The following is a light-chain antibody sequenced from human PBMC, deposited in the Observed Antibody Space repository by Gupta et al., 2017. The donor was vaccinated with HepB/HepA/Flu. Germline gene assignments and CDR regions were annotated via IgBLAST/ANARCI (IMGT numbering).Light chain of an antibody. Sequence: EIVMTLSPATLSVSPGERATLSSRASQSVSSNLAWYQQKPGQAPSLLIYGASTRATGIPARFSGSGSGTEFTLTISSLQSEDFAVYYCQQYNNWPPWTFGQGTKVEIK. V-gene: IGKV3-15*01. CDR2: GAS. CDR3: QQYNNWPPWT. CDR1: QSVSSN. J-gene: IGKJ1*01.